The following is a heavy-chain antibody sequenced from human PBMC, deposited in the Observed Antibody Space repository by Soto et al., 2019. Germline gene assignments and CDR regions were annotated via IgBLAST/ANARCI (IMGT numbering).Heavy chain of an antibody. CDR1: GYRFTSYW. V-gene: IGHV5-51*01. D-gene: IGHD3-22*01. CDR2: IYPGDSDN. Sequence: GESLKISCKGSGYRFTSYWIGWVRQMPGKGLEWMGIIYPGDSDNRYSPSFQGQVPLSADKSLRTAYLQWKRPKAPDTAMYYCARLDMDSRGDFDNWGQGTLVTVSS. CDR3: ARLDMDSRGDFDN. J-gene: IGHJ3*02.